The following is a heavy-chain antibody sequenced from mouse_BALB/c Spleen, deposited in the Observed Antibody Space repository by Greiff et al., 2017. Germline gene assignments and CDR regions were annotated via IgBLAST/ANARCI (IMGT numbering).Heavy chain of an antibody. CDR2: IDPENGNT. Sequence: EVKLMESGAELVRPGALVKLSCKASGFNITDYYMHWVKQRPEQGLEWIGWIDPENGNTIYDPKFQGKASITADTSSNTAYLQLSSLTSEDTAVYYCARGGAMDYWGQGTSVTVSS. CDR3: ARGGAMDY. CDR1: GFNITDYY. V-gene: IGHV14-1*02. J-gene: IGHJ4*01.